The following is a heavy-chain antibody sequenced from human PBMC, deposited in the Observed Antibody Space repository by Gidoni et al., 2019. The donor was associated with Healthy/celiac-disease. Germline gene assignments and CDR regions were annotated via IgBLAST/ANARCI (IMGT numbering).Heavy chain of an antibody. Sequence: VQPVASGGSLVKPGGSLRLSCAAPGFNFTNYYMSWIRQTPGKGLEWVSYIRNVGTTMYYADAVKGRFTISRDNAKSSLYLQMNSLRAEDTAVYYCAREEPLGELSLPFDFWGRGTLVTVSS. CDR3: AREEPLGELSLPFDF. D-gene: IGHD3-16*02. V-gene: IGHV3-11*01. J-gene: IGHJ4*02. CDR2: IRNVGTTM. CDR1: GFNFTNYY.